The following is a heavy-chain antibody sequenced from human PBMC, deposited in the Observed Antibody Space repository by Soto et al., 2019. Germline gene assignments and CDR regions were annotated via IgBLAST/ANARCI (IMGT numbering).Heavy chain of an antibody. Sequence: PSETLSLTCTASGGSISSYYWSWIRQPPGKGLEWIGYIYYSGSTNYNSSLKSRVTISVDTSKNQLSLKLSSVTAADTAVYYCARATYYYDSSGYDGYYFDYWGQGTLVTVSS. V-gene: IGHV4-59*01. CDR3: ARATYYYDSSGYDGYYFDY. CDR1: GGSISSYY. CDR2: IYYSGST. D-gene: IGHD3-22*01. J-gene: IGHJ4*02.